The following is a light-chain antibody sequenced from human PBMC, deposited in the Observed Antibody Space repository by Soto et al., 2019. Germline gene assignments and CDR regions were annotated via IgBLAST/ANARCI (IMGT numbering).Light chain of an antibody. Sequence: DIQMTQSPSSLSASVGDGVTITGRASQSISTYFNWYRQKPGRAPELLIYGAYTLHSGVPSRFSGGGSGTHFTLTISGLQPEDFATYYCQESSSTWTFGQGTKVDIK. CDR2: GAY. J-gene: IGKJ1*01. CDR3: QESSSTWT. CDR1: QSISTY. V-gene: IGKV1-39*01.